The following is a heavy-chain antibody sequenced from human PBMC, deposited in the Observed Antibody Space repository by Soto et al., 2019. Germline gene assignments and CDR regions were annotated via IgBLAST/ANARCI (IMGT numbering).Heavy chain of an antibody. CDR1: GFTFSSYA. CDR2: ISGSGGST. V-gene: IGHV3-23*01. J-gene: IGHJ4*02. CDR3: AKGRYSYGYLYH. Sequence: PGGSLRLCCAASGFTFSSYAMSWVRQAPGKGLEWVSAISGSGGSTYYADSVKGRFTISRDNSKNTLYLQMNSLRAEDTAVYYCAKGRYSYGYLYHWGQGALVTVSS. D-gene: IGHD5-18*01.